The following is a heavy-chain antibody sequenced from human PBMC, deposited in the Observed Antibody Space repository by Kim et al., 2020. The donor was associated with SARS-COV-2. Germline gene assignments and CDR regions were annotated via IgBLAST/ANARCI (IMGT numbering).Heavy chain of an antibody. Sequence: NYAQKFQGRVTITADESASTAYMELGSLRSEDTAVYYCATSSATLNWFDPWGQGTLVTVSS. J-gene: IGHJ5*02. V-gene: IGHV1-69*01. CDR3: ATSSATLNWFDP.